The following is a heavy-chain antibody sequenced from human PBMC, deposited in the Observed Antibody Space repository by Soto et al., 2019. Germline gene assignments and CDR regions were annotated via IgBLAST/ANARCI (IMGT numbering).Heavy chain of an antibody. CDR2: IYYSGST. D-gene: IGHD3-3*01. J-gene: IGHJ5*02. V-gene: IGHV4-39*01. CDR3: ARHSDFWSGNAVYNWFDP. CDR1: GGSISSGDYY. Sequence: SETLSLTCTVSGGSISSGDYYWNRIRQPPGKGLEWIGSIYYSGSTYYNPSLKSRVTISVDTSKNLFSLKLSSVTAADTAVFYCARHSDFWSGNAVYNWFDPWGQGTLVTV.